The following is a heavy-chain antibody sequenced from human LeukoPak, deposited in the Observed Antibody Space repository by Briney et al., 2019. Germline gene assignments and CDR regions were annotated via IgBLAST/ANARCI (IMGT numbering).Heavy chain of an antibody. J-gene: IGHJ4*02. Sequence: ASVKVSCKASGYTFTSYGISWVRQAPGQGLEWMGWISAYNGNTNYAQKLRGRVTVTTDTSTSTAYMELRSLRSDDTAVYYCARDVDSYDSSGNFDYWGQGTLVTVSS. CDR3: ARDVDSYDSSGNFDY. D-gene: IGHD3-22*01. V-gene: IGHV1-18*01. CDR2: ISAYNGNT. CDR1: GYTFTSYG.